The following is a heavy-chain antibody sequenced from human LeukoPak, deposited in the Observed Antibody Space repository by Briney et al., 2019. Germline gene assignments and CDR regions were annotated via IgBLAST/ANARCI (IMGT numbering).Heavy chain of an antibody. CDR1: GGSISSYY. J-gene: IGHJ6*04. V-gene: IGHV4-59*01. Sequence: SEALSLTCTVPGGSISSYYWSWIRQPPGQGLEWIGYIFYSGRTKHNPSLKSRVTISVDTSKNQFSLKLSSVTAADTAVYYCARVHCSGGSCYSLDYYYYYGMDVWGKGTTVTVSS. CDR2: IFYSGRT. CDR3: ARVHCSGGSCYSLDYYYYYGMDV. D-gene: IGHD2-15*01.